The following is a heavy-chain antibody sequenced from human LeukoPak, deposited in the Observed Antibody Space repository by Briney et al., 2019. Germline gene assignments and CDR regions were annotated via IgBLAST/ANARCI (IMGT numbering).Heavy chain of an antibody. Sequence: SQTLSLTCAISGDSVSSKNAAWSWIRQSPSRGLEWLGRTYYRSKWYNEYAVFVKGRIAINSDTSKNQLSLQLNSVTPEDTAVYYCAGGSRTSTLGHWGQGTLVTVSS. J-gene: IGHJ4*02. CDR3: AGGSRTSTLGH. CDR2: TYYRSKWYN. CDR1: GDSVSSKNAA. V-gene: IGHV6-1*01. D-gene: IGHD1-1*01.